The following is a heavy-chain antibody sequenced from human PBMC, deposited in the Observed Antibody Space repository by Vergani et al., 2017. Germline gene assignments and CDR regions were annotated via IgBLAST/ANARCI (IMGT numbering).Heavy chain of an antibody. V-gene: IGHV4-59*08. Sequence: QVQLQESGPGLVKPSETLSLTCTVSGGSISSYYWSWIRQPPGKGLEWIGYIYYSGSTNYNPSLKSRVTISLDTSKKQISLHLTSVTAADTAVYYCARHISVVRPSSMTAFDYWGQGTLVTVSS. J-gene: IGHJ4*02. D-gene: IGHD2-21*01. CDR3: ARHISVVRPSSMTAFDY. CDR2: IYYSGST. CDR1: GGSISSYY.